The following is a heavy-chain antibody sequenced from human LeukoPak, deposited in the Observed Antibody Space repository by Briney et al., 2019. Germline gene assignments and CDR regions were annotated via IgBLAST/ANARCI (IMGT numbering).Heavy chain of an antibody. J-gene: IGHJ5*02. CDR2: IYYSGTT. CDR3: AKGAGGFSYYNWFDP. V-gene: IGHV4-39*07. CDR1: GGSISSSSYY. Sequence: SETLSLTCTVSGGSISSSSYYWGWIRQPPGKGLEWIGSIYYSGTTHYNPSLESRVTISVDTSKNQFSLKLASVTAADTAIYYCAKGAGGFSYYNWFDPWGEGTLVTDSS. D-gene: IGHD5-18*01.